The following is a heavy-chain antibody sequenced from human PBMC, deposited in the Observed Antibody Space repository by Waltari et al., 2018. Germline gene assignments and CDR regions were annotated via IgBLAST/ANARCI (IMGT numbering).Heavy chain of an antibody. Sequence: QVQLVQSGAEVKKPGSSVKVSCKASGGTFSSYAISWVRQAPGQGLEWMGGIIPIFGTANYGQKFQGRVKITEDESTSTAYMGRSSLRSEDTAVYYWARGAVAGDFDYWGQGTLVTVSS. CDR1: GGTFSSYA. CDR3: ARGAVAGDFDY. J-gene: IGHJ4*02. CDR2: IIPIFGTA. V-gene: IGHV1-69*01. D-gene: IGHD6-19*01.